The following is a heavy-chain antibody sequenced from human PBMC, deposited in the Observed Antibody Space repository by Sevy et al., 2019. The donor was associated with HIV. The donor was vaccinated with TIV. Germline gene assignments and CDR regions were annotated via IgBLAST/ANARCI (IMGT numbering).Heavy chain of an antibody. CDR2: IYNSGST. CDR3: ARGHYYGSAAYYYYYMDV. V-gene: IGHV4-59*01. D-gene: IGHD3-10*01. J-gene: IGHJ6*03. Sequence: SETLSLTCTVAGGSISRYYWSWIRPLPGKGLEWIGYIYNSGSTNYNHSLKSPATISVDTSKNQFSLKLSSVTAADTAVYYCARGHYYGSAAYYYYYMDVWGKGTTVTVSS. CDR1: GGSISRYY.